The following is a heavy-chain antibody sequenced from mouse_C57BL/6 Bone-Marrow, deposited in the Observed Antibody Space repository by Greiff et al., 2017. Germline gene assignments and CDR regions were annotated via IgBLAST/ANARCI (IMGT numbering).Heavy chain of an antibody. J-gene: IGHJ2*01. CDR3: AGYVGSGCDY. Sequence: VQLQQPGAELVKPGASVKVSCKASGYTFTSYWMHWVKQRPGQGLEWIGMIHPSDSATNYTQKFKGKATLTVDNSASTAYMQRSSLTSEDSAVYYGAGYVGSGCDYWGQGTTRTVSS. V-gene: IGHV1-74*01. CDR2: IHPSDSAT. D-gene: IGHD1-1*01. CDR1: GYTFTSYW.